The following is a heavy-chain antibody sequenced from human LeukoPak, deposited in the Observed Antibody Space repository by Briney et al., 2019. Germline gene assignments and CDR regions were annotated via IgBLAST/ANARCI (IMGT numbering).Heavy chain of an antibody. J-gene: IGHJ4*02. CDR2: IGGSGGST. CDR3: AKDQGDYDFWSGYYAFDY. CDR1: GFTFSSYA. D-gene: IGHD3-3*01. V-gene: IGHV3-23*01. Sequence: PGGSLRLSCAASGFTFSSYAMSWVRQAPGKGLEWVSAIGGSGGSTYYADSVKGRFTISRDNSKNTLYLQMNSLRAEDTAVYYCAKDQGDYDFWSGYYAFDYWGQGTLVTVSS.